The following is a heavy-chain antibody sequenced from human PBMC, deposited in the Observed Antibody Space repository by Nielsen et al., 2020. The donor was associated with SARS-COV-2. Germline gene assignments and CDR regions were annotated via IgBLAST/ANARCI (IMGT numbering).Heavy chain of an antibody. Sequence: SVKVSCKASGYTFTSYGISWVRQAPGQGLEWMGGIIPIFGIANYAQKFQGRVTITADKSTSTAYMELSSLRSEDTAVYYCARERSWYEIDAFDIWGQGTMVTVSS. CDR1: GYTFTSYG. V-gene: IGHV1-69*10. CDR2: IIPIFGIA. D-gene: IGHD6-13*01. CDR3: ARERSWYEIDAFDI. J-gene: IGHJ3*02.